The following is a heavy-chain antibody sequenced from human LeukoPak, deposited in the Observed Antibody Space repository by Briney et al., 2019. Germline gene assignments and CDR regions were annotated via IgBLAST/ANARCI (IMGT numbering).Heavy chain of an antibody. D-gene: IGHD3-22*01. CDR2: RNPNSGNT. V-gene: IGHV1-8*01. Sequence: ASVKVSCKASGYTFTSYDINWVRQATGQGLEWMGWRNPNSGNTGYAQKFQGRVTMTRNTSISTAYMELSSLRSEDTAVYYCARGHYYDSSGYPTPEFDYWGQGTLVTVSS. CDR3: ARGHYYDSSGYPTPEFDY. J-gene: IGHJ4*02. CDR1: GYTFTSYD.